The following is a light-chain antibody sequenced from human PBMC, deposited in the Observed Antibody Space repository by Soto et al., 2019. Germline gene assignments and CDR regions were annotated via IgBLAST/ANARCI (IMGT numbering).Light chain of an antibody. CDR3: QQSYSSHRT. CDR2: AAS. V-gene: IGKV1-8*01. Sequence: AIRMTQSPSSLSASTGDRVTITCRASQGISSYLAWYQQKPGKAPKLLIYAASTLQSGVPSRFSGSGSGTDFTLTISCLQSEDFATYYCQQSYSSHRTFGQGTKVDIK. CDR1: QGISSY. J-gene: IGKJ1*01.